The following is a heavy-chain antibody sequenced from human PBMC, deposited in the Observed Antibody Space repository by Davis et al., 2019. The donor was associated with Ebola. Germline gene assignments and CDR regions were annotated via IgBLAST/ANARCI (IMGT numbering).Heavy chain of an antibody. J-gene: IGHJ4*02. Sequence: SVKVSCKASGGTFSSYAISWVRQAPGQGLEWMGGIIPIFGTANYAQKLQGRVTMTTDTSTSTAYMELRSLRSDDTAVYYCARGYCSGGSCYSGDYWGQGTLVTVSS. D-gene: IGHD2-15*01. V-gene: IGHV1-69*05. CDR2: IIPIFGTA. CDR3: ARGYCSGGSCYSGDY. CDR1: GGTFSSYA.